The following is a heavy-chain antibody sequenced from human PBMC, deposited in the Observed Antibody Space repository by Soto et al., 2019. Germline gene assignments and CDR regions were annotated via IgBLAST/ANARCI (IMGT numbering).Heavy chain of an antibody. V-gene: IGHV3-9*01. CDR3: AKDIWGGRNYYYYYMDV. CDR1: GFTFDDYA. Sequence: GGSLRLSCAASGFTFDDYAMHWVRQAPGKGLEWVSGISWNSGSIGYADSVKGRFTISRDNAKNSLYLQMNSLRAEDTALYYCAKDIWGGRNYYYYYMDVWGKGTTVTVSS. J-gene: IGHJ6*03. D-gene: IGHD3-3*01. CDR2: ISWNSGSI.